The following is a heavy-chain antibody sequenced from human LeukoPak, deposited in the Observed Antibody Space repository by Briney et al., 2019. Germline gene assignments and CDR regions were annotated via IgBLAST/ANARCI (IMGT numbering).Heavy chain of an antibody. Sequence: SQTLSLTCAVSGGSISSGGYSWSWIRQPPGKGLEWIGYIYHSGSTYYNPSLKSRVTISVDRSKNQFSLKLSSVTAADTAVYYCARTVADTPFQNWFDPWGQGTLVTVSS. V-gene: IGHV4-30-2*01. CDR2: IYHSGST. CDR3: ARTVADTPFQNWFDP. D-gene: IGHD5-18*01. J-gene: IGHJ5*02. CDR1: GGSISSGGYS.